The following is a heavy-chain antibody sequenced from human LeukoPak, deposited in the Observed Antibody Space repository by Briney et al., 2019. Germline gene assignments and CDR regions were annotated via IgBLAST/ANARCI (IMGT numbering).Heavy chain of an antibody. J-gene: IGHJ4*02. CDR1: GFTFSSYG. CDR2: IWYDGSNK. D-gene: IGHD6-13*01. CDR3: ARDAPKQQLVRRAAGFDY. Sequence: GRSLRLSCAASGFTFSSYGMHWVRQAPGKGLEWVAVIWYDGSNKYYADSVKGRFTISRDNSKNTLYLQMNSLRAGDTAVYYCARDAPKQQLVRRAAGFDYWGQGTLVTVSS. V-gene: IGHV3-33*01.